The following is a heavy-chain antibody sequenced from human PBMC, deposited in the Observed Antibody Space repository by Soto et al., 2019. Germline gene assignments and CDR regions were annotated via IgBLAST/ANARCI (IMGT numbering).Heavy chain of an antibody. V-gene: IGHV4-34*01. D-gene: IGHD2-2*01. CDR3: ASSPRYCSSASCRSWHYMDV. CDR1: GGSFSDYY. CDR2: INHSGST. J-gene: IGHJ6*03. Sequence: SETLSLTCAVYGGSFSDYYWNWIRQPPGKGLEWIGEINHSGSTNHNPSLKSRVTISLDTSKNQFSLKLSSVTAADTAVYYCASSPRYCSSASCRSWHYMDVWGEGTTVTVSS.